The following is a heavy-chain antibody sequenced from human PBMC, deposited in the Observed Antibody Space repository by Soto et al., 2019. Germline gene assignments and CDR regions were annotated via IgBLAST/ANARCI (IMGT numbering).Heavy chain of an antibody. CDR1: GFTFTYYS. J-gene: IGHJ4*02. Sequence: ESGGGLVQPGGSLRLSCAASGFTFTYYSMAWVRQTPERGLEWISGMSIGYEKTFYADSVRGRFTVSRDSSRNTVDLQMHNLRADDTAIYYCVRWSGYGDLWGQGTRVTVSS. CDR3: VRWSGYGDL. CDR2: MSIGYEKT. D-gene: IGHD4-17*01. V-gene: IGHV3-23*01.